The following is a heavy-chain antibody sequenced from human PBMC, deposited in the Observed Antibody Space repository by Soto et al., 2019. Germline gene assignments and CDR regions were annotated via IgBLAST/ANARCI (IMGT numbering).Heavy chain of an antibody. Sequence: EAQLLESGGGLVQPGGSLRLSCAASEFTFSTYDMSWVRQAPGKGLEWVSAIGRSGGSTYYADSVKGRFTISRDNSKNTVFLQMNSLRAEDTAVYYCATRRDGSYYYYGMDVW. CDR1: EFTFSTYD. D-gene: IGHD5-12*01. CDR2: IGRSGGST. V-gene: IGHV3-23*01. J-gene: IGHJ6*01. CDR3: ATRRDGSYYYYGMDV.